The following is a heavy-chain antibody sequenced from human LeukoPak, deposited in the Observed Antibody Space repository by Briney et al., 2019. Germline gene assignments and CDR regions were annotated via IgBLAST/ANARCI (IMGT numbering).Heavy chain of an antibody. CDR1: GFTFSDYY. J-gene: IGHJ4*02. D-gene: IGHD2-15*01. Sequence: GGSLRLSCAASGFTFSDYYMTWIRQAPGQGLEWISYVSGSDENKYYAGSVRGRFAISRDNAEKSLFLQMSNVRAEDTAVYYCARAGLGGHYIDYWGQGTLVTVSS. V-gene: IGHV3-11*01. CDR2: VSGSDENK. CDR3: ARAGLGGHYIDY.